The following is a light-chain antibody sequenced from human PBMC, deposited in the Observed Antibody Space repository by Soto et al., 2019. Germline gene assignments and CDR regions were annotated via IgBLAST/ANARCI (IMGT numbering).Light chain of an antibody. CDR3: QQRSNWPIT. CDR2: DAS. J-gene: IGKJ5*01. Sequence: EIVMTQSPAPLSVSPGGRATLSCRASQSVSSYLAWYQQKPGQAPRLLIYDASNRATGIPARFSGSGSGTDFTLTISSLEPEDFAVYYCQQRSNWPITFGQGTRLEI. CDR1: QSVSSY. V-gene: IGKV3-11*01.